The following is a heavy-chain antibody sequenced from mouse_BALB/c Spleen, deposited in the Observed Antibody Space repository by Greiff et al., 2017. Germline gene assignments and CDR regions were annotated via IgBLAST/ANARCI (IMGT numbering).Heavy chain of an antibody. CDR2: IRSKSNNYAT. Sequence: EAAGGLVQPKGSLKLSCAASGFTFITIAMNWVGQAPGKGLEWVARIRSKSNNYATYYADSVKDRFTISRDDSQSMLYLQMNNLITEDTTMYYCAGGAYWGQGTLVTVSA. J-gene: IGHJ3*01. V-gene: IGHV10S3*01. CDR1: GFTFITIA. CDR3: AGGAY.